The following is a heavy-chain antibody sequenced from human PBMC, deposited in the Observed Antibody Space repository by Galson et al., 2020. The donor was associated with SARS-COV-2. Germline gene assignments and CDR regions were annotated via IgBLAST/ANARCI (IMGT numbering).Heavy chain of an antibody. V-gene: IGHV4-31*03. CDR2: INYSGST. Sequence: SETLSLTCTVSGGSIRRGGYYWSWIRQPPGKGLEWIGYINYSGSTYYNPSLKSRVTISVDTSKNQFSRKLSSVTAADTAVYYCARAVDTAMVSDYWGQGTRVTVSS. CDR3: ARAVDTAMVSDY. J-gene: IGHJ4*02. CDR1: GGSIRRGGYY. D-gene: IGHD5-18*01.